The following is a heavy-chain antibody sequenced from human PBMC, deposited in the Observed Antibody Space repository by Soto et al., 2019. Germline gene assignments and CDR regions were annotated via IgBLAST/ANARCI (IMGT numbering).Heavy chain of an antibody. Sequence: SVKVSCKASGCTFSSYTISCVRQAPGQGLEWMGRIIPILGIANYAQKFQGRVTITADKSTSTAYMELSSLRSEDTAVYYCARSDSNRFYYYMDVWGKGTTVTVSS. CDR1: GCTFSSYT. D-gene: IGHD4-4*01. CDR3: ARSDSNRFYYYMDV. CDR2: IIPILGIA. V-gene: IGHV1-69*02. J-gene: IGHJ6*03.